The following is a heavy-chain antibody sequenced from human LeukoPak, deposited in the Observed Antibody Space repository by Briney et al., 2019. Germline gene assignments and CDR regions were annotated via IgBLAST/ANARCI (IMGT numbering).Heavy chain of an antibody. CDR1: GGSISSGGYY. V-gene: IGHV4-31*03. J-gene: IGHJ4*02. CDR3: ARGFRYLAAAGTNYFDY. CDR2: IYYSGST. Sequence: SETLSLTCTVSGGSISSGGYYWSWIRQHPGKGLEWIGYIYYSGSTYYNPSLKSRVTISVDTSKNQFSLKLSSVTAADTAVYYCARGFRYLAAAGTNYFDYWGQGTLVTVSS. D-gene: IGHD6-13*01.